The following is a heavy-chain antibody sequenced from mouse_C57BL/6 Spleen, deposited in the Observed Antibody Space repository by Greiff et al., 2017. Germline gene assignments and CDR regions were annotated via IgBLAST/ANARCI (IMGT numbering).Heavy chain of an antibody. CDR3: ATYGSSYYFDY. J-gene: IGHJ2*01. V-gene: IGHV1-53*01. CDR2: INPSNGGT. D-gene: IGHD1-1*01. Sequence: VQLQESGTELVKPGASVKLSCKASGYTFTSYWMHWVKQRPGQGLEWIGNINPSNGGTNYNEKFKSKATLTVDKSSSTAYMQLSSLTSEDSAVYYCATYGSSYYFDYWGQGTTLTVSS. CDR1: GYTFTSYW.